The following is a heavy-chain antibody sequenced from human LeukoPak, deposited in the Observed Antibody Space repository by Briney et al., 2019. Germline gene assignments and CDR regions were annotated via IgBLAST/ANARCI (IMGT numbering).Heavy chain of an antibody. Sequence: ASVTVSCKASGYTFTSYDINWVRQAPGPGLERMGWMNPNSGNTGYAQKFQGRVTMTRNTSISTAYMELSSLRSEDTAVYYCARGRDIVLMVYASPSRYFDYWGQGTLVTVSS. J-gene: IGHJ4*02. CDR2: MNPNSGNT. D-gene: IGHD2-8*01. V-gene: IGHV1-8*01. CDR1: GYTFTSYD. CDR3: ARGRDIVLMVYASPSRYFDY.